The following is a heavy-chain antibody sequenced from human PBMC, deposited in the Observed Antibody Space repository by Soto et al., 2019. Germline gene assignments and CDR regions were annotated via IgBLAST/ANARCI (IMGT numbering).Heavy chain of an antibody. CDR1: GFTFDDYA. CDR3: AKDPNSGYETRWFDP. CDR2: ISWNSDSI. D-gene: IGHD5-12*01. J-gene: IGHJ5*02. V-gene: IGHV3-9*01. Sequence: GGSLRLSCAASGFTFDDYAMHWVRQAPGKGLEWVSGISWNSDSIGYGDSVKGRFTISRDNAKNSLYLQMSSLRPEDTALYYCAKDPNSGYETRWFDPWGQGTLVTVSS.